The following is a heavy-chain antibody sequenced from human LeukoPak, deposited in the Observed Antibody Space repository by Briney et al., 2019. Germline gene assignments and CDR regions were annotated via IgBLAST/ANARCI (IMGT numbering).Heavy chain of an antibody. CDR2: IYNSGTT. CDR1: GGSISSGGYY. V-gene: IGHV4-31*03. Sequence: PSETLSLTCTVSGGSISSGGYYWSWIRQHPGKGLEWIGYIYNSGTTYYNPSLKSRVTISVDMSKNQFSLKLSSVTAADTAVYYCARDPTRRNYHGLDFWGQGTTVTVSS. J-gene: IGHJ6*02. D-gene: IGHD1-7*01. CDR3: ARDPTRRNYHGLDF.